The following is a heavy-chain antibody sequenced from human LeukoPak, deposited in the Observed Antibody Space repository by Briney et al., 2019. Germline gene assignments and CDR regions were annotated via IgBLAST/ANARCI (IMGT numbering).Heavy chain of an antibody. J-gene: IGHJ4*02. Sequence: PSETLSLTCAVYGGSFSGYYWSWLCQPPGKGLEWIGEINHSGSTNYNPSLKSRVTISVDTSKNQFSLKLSSVTAADTAVYYCARGRLELLWFGEFLNYYFDYWGQGTLVTVSS. D-gene: IGHD3-10*01. CDR3: ARGRLELLWFGEFLNYYFDY. CDR2: INHSGST. CDR1: GGSFSGYY. V-gene: IGHV4-34*01.